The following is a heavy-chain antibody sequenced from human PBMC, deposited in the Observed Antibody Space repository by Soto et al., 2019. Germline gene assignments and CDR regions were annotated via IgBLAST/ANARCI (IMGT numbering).Heavy chain of an antibody. D-gene: IGHD3-10*01. J-gene: IGHJ5*01. Sequence: SQTLSLTCVISGDSVSNKNTAWTWIRQSPPGGLEWLGRTYYRSKCHNDYATSMKSRITNSPDTVKNQFSLHLNSVTPEDTAVYFCARRFLDIRSAFDSWGQGTPVTV. CDR3: ARRFLDIRSAFDS. V-gene: IGHV6-1*01. CDR1: GDSVSNKNTA. CDR2: TYYRSKCHN.